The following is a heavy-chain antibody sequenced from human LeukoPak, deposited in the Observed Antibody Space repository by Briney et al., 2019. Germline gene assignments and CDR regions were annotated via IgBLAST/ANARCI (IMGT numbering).Heavy chain of an antibody. D-gene: IGHD3-10*01. J-gene: IGHJ5*02. CDR3: ARGAMDYYGSGSYSDPYNWFDP. V-gene: IGHV4-34*01. CDR1: GGSFSGYY. CDR2: INHSGST. Sequence: SETLSLTCAVYGGSFSGYYRSWIRQPPGKGLEWIGEINHSGSTNYNPSLKSRVTISVDASKNQFSLKLSSVTAADTAVYYCARGAMDYYGSGSYSDPYNWFDPWGQGTLVTVSS.